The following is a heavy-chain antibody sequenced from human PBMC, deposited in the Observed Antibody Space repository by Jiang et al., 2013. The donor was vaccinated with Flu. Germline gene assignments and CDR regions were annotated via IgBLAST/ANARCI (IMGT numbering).Heavy chain of an antibody. V-gene: IGHV5-51*01. D-gene: IGHD6-13*01. CDR3: ARQPSSRTYYYYYGMDV. CDR2: IYPGDSDT. J-gene: IGHJ6*02. Sequence: IIYPGDSDTRYSPSFQGQVTISADKSISTAYLQWSSLKASDTAMYYCARQPSSRTYYYYYGMDVWGQGTTVTVSS.